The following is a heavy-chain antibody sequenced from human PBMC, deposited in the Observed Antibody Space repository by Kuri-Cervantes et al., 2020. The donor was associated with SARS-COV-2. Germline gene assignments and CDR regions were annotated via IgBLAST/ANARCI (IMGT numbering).Heavy chain of an antibody. V-gene: IGHV3-23*01. CDR1: GFTFSSYA. CDR3: SKALSGSFLYYYYMDV. Sequence: GGSLRLSCAASGFTFSSYAMSWVRQAPGKGLEWVSAISGSGGSTYYADSVKGRFTISRDNSKNTLYLQMNSLRAEDTAVYYCSKALSGSFLYYYYMDVWGKGTTVTVSS. D-gene: IGHD3-10*01. J-gene: IGHJ6*03. CDR2: ISGSGGST.